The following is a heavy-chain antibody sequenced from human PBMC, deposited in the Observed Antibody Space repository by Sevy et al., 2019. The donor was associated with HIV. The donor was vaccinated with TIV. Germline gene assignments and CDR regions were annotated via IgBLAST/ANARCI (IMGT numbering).Heavy chain of an antibody. CDR2: ISYDGSIK. CDR3: ARDSGVESGSTVTKAISYYYYGMDV. D-gene: IGHD4-17*01. V-gene: IGHV3-30-3*01. CDR1: GFTFSSYA. J-gene: IGHJ6*02. Sequence: GGSLRLSCVASGFTFSSYAMHWVRQAPGKGLEWVAVISYDGSIKYYGVSVKGRFTISRDNSKNTLYLQMNSLRAEDTAVYYCARDSGVESGSTVTKAISYYYYGMDVWGQGTTVTVSS.